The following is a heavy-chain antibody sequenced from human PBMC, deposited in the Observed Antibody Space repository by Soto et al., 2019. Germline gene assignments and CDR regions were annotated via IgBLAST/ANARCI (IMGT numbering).Heavy chain of an antibody. CDR3: ASSGISDMMVRSTHLHAY. CDR1: GGTFSSYA. V-gene: IGHV1-69*13. J-gene: IGHJ1*01. Sequence: GASVKVSCKASGGTFSSYAISWVRQAPGQGLEWMGGIIPIFGTANYAQKFQGRVTITADESTSTAYMELSSLRSEDTAVYYCASSGISDMMVRSTHLHAYCGQGTLVPVSS. D-gene: IGHD2-2*01. CDR2: IIPIFGTA.